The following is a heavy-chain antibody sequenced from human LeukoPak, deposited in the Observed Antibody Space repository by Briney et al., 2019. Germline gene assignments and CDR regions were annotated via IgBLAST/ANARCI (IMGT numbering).Heavy chain of an antibody. CDR3: TTTYYYDSSGYTLDY. D-gene: IGHD3-22*01. Sequence: TGGSLRLSCAASGFTFSGSAMHWVRQASGKGLEWVGRIRSKANSYATVYDASVKGRFTISRDDSKNTACLQMNSLKPEDTAVYYCTTTYYYDSSGYTLDYWGQGTLVTVSS. CDR1: GFTFSGSA. V-gene: IGHV3-73*01. CDR2: IRSKANSYAT. J-gene: IGHJ4*02.